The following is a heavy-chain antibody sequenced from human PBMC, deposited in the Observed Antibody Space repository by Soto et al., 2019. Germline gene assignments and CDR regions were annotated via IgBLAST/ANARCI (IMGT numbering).Heavy chain of an antibody. Sequence: GGSLRLSCAASGFTFSNYAMHWVRQAPGKGLEYVSGISKNGGSTYYGNSVKGRFTISRDNAKNTLHLQMNSLRAEDTAVYYCASGGVTIFGVAYYYYGMDVWGQGTTVTVSS. CDR2: ISKNGGST. CDR1: GFTFSNYA. CDR3: ASGGVTIFGVAYYYYGMDV. D-gene: IGHD3-3*01. J-gene: IGHJ6*02. V-gene: IGHV3-64*01.